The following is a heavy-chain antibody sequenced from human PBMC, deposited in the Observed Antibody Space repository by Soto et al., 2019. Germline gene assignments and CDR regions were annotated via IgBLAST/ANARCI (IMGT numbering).Heavy chain of an antibody. V-gene: IGHV1-18*01. Sequence: ASVKVSCKASGYTFTSYGISWVRQDPGQGLEWMGWISAYNGNTNYAQKLQGRVTMTTDTSTSTAYMERRSLRSDAPAVYYCARDRQVFAAYYGSGRIGGLAVGGKGTTVPVSS. CDR1: GYTFTSYG. CDR2: ISAYNGNT. CDR3: ARDRQVFAAYYGSGRIGGLAV. J-gene: IGHJ6*04. D-gene: IGHD3-10*01.